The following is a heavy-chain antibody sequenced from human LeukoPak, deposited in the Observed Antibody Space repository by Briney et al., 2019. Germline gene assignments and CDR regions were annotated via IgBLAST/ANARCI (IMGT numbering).Heavy chain of an antibody. D-gene: IGHD3-22*01. Sequence: GGSLRLSCAASGFTFSSYWMHWVRQAPGKGLVWVSRINSDGSSTSYADSVKGRFTISRDNAKNTLYLQMNSLRAEDTAVYYCARGGYYYDSSGYYPFDYWGQGTLVTVSS. CDR3: ARGGYYYDSSGYYPFDY. CDR2: INSDGSST. V-gene: IGHV3-74*01. J-gene: IGHJ4*02. CDR1: GFTFSSYW.